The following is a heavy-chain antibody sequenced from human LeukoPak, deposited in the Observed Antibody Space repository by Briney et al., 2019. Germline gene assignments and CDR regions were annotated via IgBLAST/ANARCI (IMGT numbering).Heavy chain of an antibody. J-gene: IGHJ6*03. CDR1: GGSLSTYF. D-gene: IGHD2-2*01. CDR2: IYYSGST. V-gene: IGHV4-59*12. CDR3: ARMVPVVVPAAMQHYYYYMDV. Sequence: SETLSLTCTVSGGSLSTYFWSWIRQPPGKGLEWIGYIYYSGSTNYNPSLKSRVTMSVDTSKNQFSLKLSSVTAADTAVYYCARMVPVVVPAAMQHYYYYMDVWGKGTTVTISS.